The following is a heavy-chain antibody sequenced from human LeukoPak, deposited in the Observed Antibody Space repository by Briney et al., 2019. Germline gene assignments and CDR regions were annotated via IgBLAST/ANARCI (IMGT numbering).Heavy chain of an antibody. J-gene: IGHJ4*02. Sequence: SETLSLTCAVSGYSISSGYYWGWIRQPPGKGLEWIGSIYHSGSSYYNPSLKSRVTISVDTSKNQFSLKLSSVTAADTAVYYCARHLIAVAGTEWYYWGQGTLVIVSS. D-gene: IGHD6-19*01. CDR1: GYSISSGYY. V-gene: IGHV4-38-2*01. CDR2: IYHSGSS. CDR3: ARHLIAVAGTEWYY.